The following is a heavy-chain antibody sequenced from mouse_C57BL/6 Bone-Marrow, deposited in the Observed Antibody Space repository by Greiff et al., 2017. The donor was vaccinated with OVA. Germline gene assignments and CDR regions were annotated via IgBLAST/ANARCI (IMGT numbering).Heavy chain of an antibody. CDR3: ARTAQAYYFDY. J-gene: IGHJ2*01. D-gene: IGHD3-2*02. CDR2: IYPSDSET. Sequence: VQLQQPGAELVRPGSSVKLSCKASGYTFTSYWMDWVKQRPGQGLEWIGNIYPSDSETHYNQKFKDKATLTVDKSSSTAYMQLSSLTSEDSAVYYWARTAQAYYFDYWGQGTTLTVSS. CDR1: GYTFTSYW. V-gene: IGHV1-61*01.